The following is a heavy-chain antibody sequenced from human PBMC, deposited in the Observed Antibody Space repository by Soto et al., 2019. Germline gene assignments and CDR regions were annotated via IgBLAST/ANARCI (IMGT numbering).Heavy chain of an antibody. D-gene: IGHD3-16*01. CDR2: INSDWRST. Sequence: EVQLVESGGGLVQPGGSLRLSCAASGFTFSSYWMHWVRQAPGKGLVWVSRINSDWRSTSYPDSVKGRFTSSRDNAKNTLYLPMNRLRAQDTAVYYCARRLAGNSDYWGQVTLVTVSS. V-gene: IGHV3-74*01. CDR3: ARRLAGNSDY. CDR1: GFTFSSYW. J-gene: IGHJ4*02.